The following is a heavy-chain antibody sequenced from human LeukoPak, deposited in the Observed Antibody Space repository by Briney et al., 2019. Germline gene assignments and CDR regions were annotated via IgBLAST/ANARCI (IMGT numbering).Heavy chain of an antibody. CDR3: GRTDCSGGSCYSSDN. D-gene: IGHD2-15*01. CDR1: GGSISSYY. Sequence: SETLSLTRTVSGGSISSYYWSWIRQPAGKGLEWIGRFYASGSATYNPSLKSRVTMSVDTSKNQLSLKVYSVTAADTAVYYCGRTDCSGGSCYSSDNWGQGTLVTVSS. CDR2: FYASGSA. V-gene: IGHV4-4*07. J-gene: IGHJ4*02.